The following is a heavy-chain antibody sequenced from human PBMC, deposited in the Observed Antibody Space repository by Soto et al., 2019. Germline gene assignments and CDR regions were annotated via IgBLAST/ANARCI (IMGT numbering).Heavy chain of an antibody. CDR1: GFTFSSYA. CDR3: AKSGGLNRKSFDY. J-gene: IGHJ4*02. V-gene: IGHV3-30-3*02. Sequence: PGGSLRLSCAASGFTFSSYAMHWVRQAPGKGLEWVAVISYDGSNKYYADSVKGRFTISRDNSRNTLYLQMNSLRAEDTAIYYCAKSGGLNRKSFDYWGQGALVTVSS. CDR2: ISYDGSNK. D-gene: IGHD2-15*01.